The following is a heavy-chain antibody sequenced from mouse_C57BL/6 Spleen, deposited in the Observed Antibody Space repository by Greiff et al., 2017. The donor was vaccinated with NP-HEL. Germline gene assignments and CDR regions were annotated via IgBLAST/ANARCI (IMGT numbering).Heavy chain of an antibody. Sequence: QVQLKESGPELVKPGASVKISCKASGYAFSSSWMNWVKQRPGKGLEWIGRIYPGDGDTNYNGKFKGKATLTADKSSSTAYMQLSSLTSEDSAVYFCAIPTTVVAGFDYWGQGTTLTVSS. CDR3: AIPTTVVAGFDY. D-gene: IGHD1-1*01. CDR2: IYPGDGDT. V-gene: IGHV1-82*01. CDR1: GYAFSSSW. J-gene: IGHJ2*01.